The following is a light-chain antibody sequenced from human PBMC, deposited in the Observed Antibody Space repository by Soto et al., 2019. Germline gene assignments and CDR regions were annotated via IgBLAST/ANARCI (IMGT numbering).Light chain of an antibody. CDR1: SSDVGGYNY. CDR3: TSYPGSNNFFYV. V-gene: IGLV2-8*01. J-gene: IGLJ1*01. Sequence: QSVLTQPPSASGSPGQSVTISCTGTSSDVGGYNYVSWYQQHPGKAPKLMIYEVSKRPSGVPDRFSGSKSGNTASLTVSGLQAEDEADYYCTSYPGSNNFFYVFGTGTKHTVL. CDR2: EVS.